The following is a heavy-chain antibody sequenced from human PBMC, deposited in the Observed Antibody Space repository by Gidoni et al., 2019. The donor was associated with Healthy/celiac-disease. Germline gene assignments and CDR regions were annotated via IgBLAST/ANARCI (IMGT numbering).Heavy chain of an antibody. Sequence: QVQLQESGPGLVKPSETLSLTCPVSGGSLSSYSWSWIRQPPGKGLEWIGYIYYSGSTNYNPSLKSRVTISVDTSKNQFSLKLSSVTAADTAVYYCARTQLGDHYDSSGSPFDYWGQGTLVTVSS. CDR1: GGSLSSYS. CDR2: IYYSGST. CDR3: ARTQLGDHYDSSGSPFDY. J-gene: IGHJ4*02. D-gene: IGHD3-22*01. V-gene: IGHV4-59*08.